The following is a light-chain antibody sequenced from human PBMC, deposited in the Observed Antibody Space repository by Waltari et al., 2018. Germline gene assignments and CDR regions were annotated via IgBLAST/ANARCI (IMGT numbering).Light chain of an antibody. V-gene: IGLV2-14*03. CDR1: SSDVGGYNY. Sequence: QSALTQPASVSGSPGQSIAIPSTGTSSDVGGYNYVSWYQQHPGKAPKLMIYDVSNRPSGVSNRFSGSKSGNTASLTISGLQAEDEADYYCSSYISSSTLELFGGGTSLTVL. CDR3: SSYISSSTLEL. CDR2: DVS. J-gene: IGLJ2*01.